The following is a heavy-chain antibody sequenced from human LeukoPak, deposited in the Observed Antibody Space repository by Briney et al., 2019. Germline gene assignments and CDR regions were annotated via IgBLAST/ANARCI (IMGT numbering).Heavy chain of an antibody. CDR1: GFTFSSYA. V-gene: IGHV3-30-3*01. D-gene: IGHD5-24*01. J-gene: IGHJ4*02. Sequence: GRSLRLSCAASGFTFSSYAMHWVRQAPGKGLEWVAVISYDGSNKYYADSVKGRSTISRDNSKNTLYLQMNSLRAEDTAVYYCARDPNPYVEMATIADYWGQGTLVTVSS. CDR3: ARDPNPYVEMATIADY. CDR2: ISYDGSNK.